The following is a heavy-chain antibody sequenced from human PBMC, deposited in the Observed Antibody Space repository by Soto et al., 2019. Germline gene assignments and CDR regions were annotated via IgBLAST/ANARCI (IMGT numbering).Heavy chain of an antibody. J-gene: IGHJ4*02. Sequence: QVQLVQSGTEVKNPGASLQVSCKASGYTFFNYGITWVRQAPGQGLEWMGWISAYNGNRNYGQKFQGRVTMTPDTSTSTAYMELKALRSDDTAVYFCARSPIAETGCLDYWGQGTLVTVSS. CDR2: ISAYNGNR. V-gene: IGHV1-18*01. D-gene: IGHD6-13*01. CDR1: GYTFFNYG. CDR3: ARSPIAETGCLDY.